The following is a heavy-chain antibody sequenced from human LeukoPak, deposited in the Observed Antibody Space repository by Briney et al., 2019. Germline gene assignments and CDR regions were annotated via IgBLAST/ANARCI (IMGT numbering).Heavy chain of an antibody. V-gene: IGHV3-13*01. Sequence: GGSLRLSCAASGFTFIDYDMHWVRQVIGKGLEWVSSIGIRGDTHYSGSVKGRFTISRENAESSLYLQMNSLRAEDTAVYYCATSGELERRVADAFDIWGQGTMVTVSS. CDR3: ATSGELERRVADAFDI. J-gene: IGHJ3*02. D-gene: IGHD1-1*01. CDR2: IGIRGDT. CDR1: GFTFIDYD.